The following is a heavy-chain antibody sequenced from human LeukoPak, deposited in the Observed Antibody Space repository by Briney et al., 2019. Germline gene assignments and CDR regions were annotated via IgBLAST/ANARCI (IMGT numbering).Heavy chain of an antibody. V-gene: IGHV3-30*18. CDR2: ISYDGSNK. J-gene: IGHJ6*02. D-gene: IGHD3-22*01. Sequence: PGRSLRLSCAASGFTFSSYGMHWVRQAPGKGLEWVAVISYDGSNKYYADSVKGRFTISRDNSKNTLYLQMNSLRAEDTAVYYCAKDYYDSSGYLCYYYYGMDVWGQGTTVTVSS. CDR1: GFTFSSYG. CDR3: AKDYYDSSGYLCYYYYGMDV.